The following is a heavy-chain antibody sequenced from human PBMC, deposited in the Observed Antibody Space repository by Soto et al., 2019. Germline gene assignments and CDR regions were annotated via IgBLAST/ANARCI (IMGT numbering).Heavy chain of an antibody. CDR1: GGSISSYY. CDR2: IYTSGST. D-gene: IGHD6-13*01. Sequence: SETLSLTCTVSGGSISSYYWSWIRQPAGKGLEWIGRIYTSGSTNYNPSLKSRVTTSVDTSKNQFSLKLSSVTAADTAVYYCASQAAARAYGMDVWGQGTTVTVSS. CDR3: ASQAAARAYGMDV. J-gene: IGHJ6*02. V-gene: IGHV4-4*07.